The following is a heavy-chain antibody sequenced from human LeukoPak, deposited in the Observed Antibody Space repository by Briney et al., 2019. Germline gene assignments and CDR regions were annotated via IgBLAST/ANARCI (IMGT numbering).Heavy chain of an antibody. CDR3: ARDWDSSSWAPLNWFDP. D-gene: IGHD6-13*01. CDR2: FDPEDGET. V-gene: IGHV1-24*01. CDR1: GYTLTELS. J-gene: IGHJ5*02. Sequence: ASVKVSCKVSGYTLTELSMHWVRQAPGKGLEWMGGFDPEDGETIYAQKFQGRVTMTEDTSTDTAYMELSSLRSEDTAVYYCARDWDSSSWAPLNWFDPWGQGTLVTVSS.